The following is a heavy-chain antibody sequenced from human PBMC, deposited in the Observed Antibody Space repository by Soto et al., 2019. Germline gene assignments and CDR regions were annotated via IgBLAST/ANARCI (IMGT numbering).Heavy chain of an antibody. CDR2: ISSDSSNI. J-gene: IGHJ6*02. V-gene: IGHV3-48*01. CDR3: ATYYGSGSYFPDHYYYGMDV. D-gene: IGHD3-10*01. CDR1: GFTFSIYR. Sequence: PGGSLRLSCAASGFTFSIYRMHWVRQAPGKGLEWVSYISSDSSNIAYADSVKGRFTISRDNAKNSLYLQMNSLRAEDTAVYYCATYYGSGSYFPDHYYYGMDVWGQGT.